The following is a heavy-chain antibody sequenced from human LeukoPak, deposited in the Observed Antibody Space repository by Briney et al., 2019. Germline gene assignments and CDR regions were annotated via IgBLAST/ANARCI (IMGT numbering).Heavy chain of an antibody. D-gene: IGHD5-18*01. J-gene: IGHJ5*02. Sequence: PSGTLSLTCTVSGYSISSGYYWGWIRQPPGKGLEWIGSIYHSGSTYYNPSLKSRVTISVDTSKNQFSLKLSSVAAADTAVYYCARCVGLYSYGYFAGDEEYNWFDPWGQGTLVTVSS. V-gene: IGHV4-38-2*02. CDR2: IYHSGST. CDR1: GYSISSGYY. CDR3: ARCVGLYSYGYFAGDEEYNWFDP.